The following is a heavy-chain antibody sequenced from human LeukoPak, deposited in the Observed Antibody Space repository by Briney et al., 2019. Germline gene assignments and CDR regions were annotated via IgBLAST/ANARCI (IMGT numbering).Heavy chain of an antibody. CDR1: GFTFSSYS. CDR3: ARDREGALDY. J-gene: IGHJ4*02. Sequence: GGSLRLSCAASGFTFSSYSMNWVRQAPGKGLEWVSYISSSSSTIYYADSVKGRFTISRDNAKNSLNLQMNSLRAEDTAVYYCARDREGALDYWGQGTLVTVSS. V-gene: IGHV3-48*01. CDR2: ISSSSSTI.